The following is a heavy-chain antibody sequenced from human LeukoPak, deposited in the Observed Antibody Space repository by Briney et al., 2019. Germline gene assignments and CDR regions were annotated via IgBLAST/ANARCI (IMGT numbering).Heavy chain of an antibody. V-gene: IGHV3-23*01. Sequence: PGGSLRLSCAASGFTVSSYTMTWVRQSPEKGLEWVSAVSYGASSTYYTDSVKGRFTISRDDSKNTLYLQMNSLRAEDTAIYYCASVVVTAIRDYWGQGTLVTVSS. CDR2: VSYGASST. CDR3: ASVVVTAIRDY. J-gene: IGHJ4*02. CDR1: GFTVSSYT. D-gene: IGHD2-21*02.